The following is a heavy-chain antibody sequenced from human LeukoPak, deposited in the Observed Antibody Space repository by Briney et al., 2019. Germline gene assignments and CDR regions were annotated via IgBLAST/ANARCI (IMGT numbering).Heavy chain of an antibody. CDR2: TYYSGST. V-gene: IGHV4-59*01. J-gene: IGHJ5*02. Sequence: PSETLSLTCSVSGVSICSYYWSCDRPPPAKGLEWIGYTYYSGSTNYNPSLKSRVSISVDTSKNQISLKLSSVTAADTAVYYCARVASSGRWFDPWGQGTLVTVSS. CDR3: ARVASSGRWFDP. D-gene: IGHD1-26*01. CDR1: GVSICSYY.